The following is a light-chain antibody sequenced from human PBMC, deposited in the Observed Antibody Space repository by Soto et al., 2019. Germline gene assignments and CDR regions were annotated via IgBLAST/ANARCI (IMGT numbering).Light chain of an antibody. Sequence: QSALTQPASVSGSPGQSITISCTGTSSDVGGYNYVCWYQQHPGKAPKLMMYDVSNRPSGVSNRFSGSKSGNTASLTISGLQAEDEADYYCSSYTSSSTVVFGGGTKVTVL. V-gene: IGLV2-14*01. CDR2: DVS. CDR1: SSDVGGYNY. CDR3: SSYTSSSTVV. J-gene: IGLJ2*01.